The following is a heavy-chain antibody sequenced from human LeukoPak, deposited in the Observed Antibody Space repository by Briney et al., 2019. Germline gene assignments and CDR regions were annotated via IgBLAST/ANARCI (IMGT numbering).Heavy chain of an antibody. CDR1: GGSISSSSYY. CDR2: IYYSGST. J-gene: IGHJ5*02. Sequence: SETLSLTCTVSGGSISSSSYYWGWIRQPPGKGLEWIGSIYYSGSTYYNPSLKSRVTISVDTSKNQFSLKLSSVTAADTAVYSCAAGIAVAGNWFDPWGQGTLVTVSS. D-gene: IGHD6-19*01. CDR3: AAGIAVAGNWFDP. V-gene: IGHV4-39*01.